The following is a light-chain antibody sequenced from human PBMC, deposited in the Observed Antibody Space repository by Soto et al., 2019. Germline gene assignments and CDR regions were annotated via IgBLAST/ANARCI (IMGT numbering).Light chain of an antibody. CDR3: QQYGSSPRT. J-gene: IGKJ1*01. CDR2: DAS. V-gene: IGKV3-20*01. CDR1: QSVTSSY. Sequence: VLTQSPGTLSLSPGERATLSCRASQSVTSSYLAWYQQKPGQAPRLLMYDASSRATGIPDRFSGSGSGTDFTLTISRLEPEDFAVYYCQQYGSSPRTFGQGTKVE.